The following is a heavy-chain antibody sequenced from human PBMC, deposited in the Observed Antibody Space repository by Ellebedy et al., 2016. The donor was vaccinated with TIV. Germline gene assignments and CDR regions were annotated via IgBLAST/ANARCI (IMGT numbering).Heavy chain of an antibody. CDR3: TRDLMASNWFAP. CDR2: IWYDGSNE. D-gene: IGHD3-10*01. J-gene: IGHJ5*02. CDR1: GCTFSGYC. Sequence: GESLKISCAASGCTFSGYCMHWVRQAPGKGLEWVAVIWYDGSNEYSADSVKGRFTISRDNSKNTLYLQMNSLRAEETAVYYCTRDLMASNWFAPWGQGTLVTVSS. V-gene: IGHV3-33*01.